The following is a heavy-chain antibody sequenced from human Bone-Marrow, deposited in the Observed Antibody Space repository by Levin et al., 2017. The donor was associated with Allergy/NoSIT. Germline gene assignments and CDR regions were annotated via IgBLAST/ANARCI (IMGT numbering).Heavy chain of an antibody. Sequence: GGSLRLSCVASGFTFSDYYMSWIRQAPGKGLEWVSYITSSSSHASYADSVKGRFTISRDNAKNSLALQMHSLRAEDTAVYYCARGGVASGGDFDLWGQGTLVTVSS. J-gene: IGHJ4*02. CDR1: GFTFSDYY. CDR3: ARGGVASGGDFDL. CDR2: ITSSSSHA. D-gene: IGHD3-3*01. V-gene: IGHV3-11*05.